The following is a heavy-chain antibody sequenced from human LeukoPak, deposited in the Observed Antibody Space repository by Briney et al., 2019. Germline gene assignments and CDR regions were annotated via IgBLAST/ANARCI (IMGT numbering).Heavy chain of an antibody. V-gene: IGHV6-1*01. CDR2: TYYRSKWFN. Sequence: SQTLSLTCVISGDGVSTNNAAAWNWFRQSPSRGLEWLGRTYYRSKWFNEYAISVKSRMLINADTSRNQFSLQLNSVTPEDTAMCYCARGTRNAFDSWGQGTLVTVSS. D-gene: IGHD2-2*01. CDR1: GDGVSTNNAAA. J-gene: IGHJ4*02. CDR3: ARGTRNAFDS.